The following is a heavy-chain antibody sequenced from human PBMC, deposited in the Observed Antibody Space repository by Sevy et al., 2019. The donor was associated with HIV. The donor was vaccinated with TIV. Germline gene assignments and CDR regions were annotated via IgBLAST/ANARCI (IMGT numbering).Heavy chain of an antibody. CDR1: GFTFSDYY. J-gene: IGHJ4*02. V-gene: IGHV3-11*01. CDR3: AREYCSGGSCYIDY. D-gene: IGHD2-15*01. Sequence: GGSLRLSCAASGFTFSDYYMSWIRQAPGKGLECVSYISSSGSTIYYADSVKGRFTISRDNAKNSLYLQMNSLRAEDTAVYYCAREYCSGGSCYIDYWGQGTLVTVSS. CDR2: ISSSGSTI.